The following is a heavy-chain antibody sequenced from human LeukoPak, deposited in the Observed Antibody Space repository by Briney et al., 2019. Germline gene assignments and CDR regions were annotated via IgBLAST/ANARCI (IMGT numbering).Heavy chain of an antibody. CDR1: GFTVSSNY. CDR3: ARGHQTRYYDFWIGSSSYFDY. J-gene: IGHJ4*02. Sequence: PGGSLRLSCAASGFTVSSNYMTWVRQAPGKGLEWVSSISSSSSYKYYADSVKGRFTISRDNAKNSLYLQMNSLRAEDTAVYYCARGHQTRYYDFWIGSSSYFDYWGQGTLVTVSS. V-gene: IGHV3-21*01. D-gene: IGHD3-3*01. CDR2: ISSSSSYK.